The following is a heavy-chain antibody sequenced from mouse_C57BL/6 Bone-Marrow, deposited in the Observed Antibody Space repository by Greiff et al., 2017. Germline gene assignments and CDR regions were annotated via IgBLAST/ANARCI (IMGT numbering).Heavy chain of an antibody. CDR3: ARLLRVAMDY. Sequence: QVHVKQSGAELARPGASVKLSCKASGYTFTSSGISWVKQRTGQGLEWIGEIYPRSGNTYYNEKFKGKATLTADKSSSTAYMELRSLTSEDSAVXFCARLLRVAMDYWGQGTSVTVSS. D-gene: IGHD1-1*01. CDR2: IYPRSGNT. J-gene: IGHJ4*01. CDR1: GYTFTSSG. V-gene: IGHV1-81*01.